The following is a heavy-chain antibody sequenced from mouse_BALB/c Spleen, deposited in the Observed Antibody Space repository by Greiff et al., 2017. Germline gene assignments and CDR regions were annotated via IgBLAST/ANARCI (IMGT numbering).Heavy chain of an antibody. D-gene: IGHD2-14*01. J-gene: IGHJ1*01. CDR3: ARDRGYDERYWYFDV. Sequence: QVQLKESGPGLVAPSQSLSITCTVSGFSLTSYGVHWVRQPPGKGLEWLGVIWAGGSTNYNSALMSRLSISKDNSKGQVFLKMNSLQTDDTAMYYCARDRGYDERYWYFDVWGAGTTVTVSS. V-gene: IGHV2-9*02. CDR1: GFSLTSYG. CDR2: IWAGGST.